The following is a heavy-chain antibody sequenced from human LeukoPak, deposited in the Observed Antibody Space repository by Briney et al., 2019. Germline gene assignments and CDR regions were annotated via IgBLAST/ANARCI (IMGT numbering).Heavy chain of an antibody. CDR1: ADSFSSHY. CDR3: ARDLVTVTKGFDI. D-gene: IGHD4-17*01. J-gene: IGHJ3*02. V-gene: IGHV4-59*11. Sequence: SETLSLTCAVSADSFSSHYWTWIRQPPGKGLEWIGYISYIGSTNYNPSLKSRVTISIDTSKNQFSLKLSSVTAADAAVYYCARDLVTVTKGFDIWGQGTMVTVSS. CDR2: ISYIGST.